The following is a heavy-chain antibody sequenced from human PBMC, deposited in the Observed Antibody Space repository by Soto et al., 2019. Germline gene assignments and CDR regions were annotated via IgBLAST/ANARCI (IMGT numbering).Heavy chain of an antibody. CDR1: GDTFNFYT. V-gene: IGHV1-69*02. CDR2: FNPILSFS. Sequence: QVQLVQSGAEVKKPGSSVKVSCKASGDTFNFYTINWVRQSPGLGLEWMGRFNPILSFSNSALKFQGRVTLTADKSTSPAYMVLSSLRSEDTAIYDCATSVGSGSRAFDYWGQGALVTVSS. CDR3: ATSVGSGSRAFDY. J-gene: IGHJ4*02. D-gene: IGHD3-10*01.